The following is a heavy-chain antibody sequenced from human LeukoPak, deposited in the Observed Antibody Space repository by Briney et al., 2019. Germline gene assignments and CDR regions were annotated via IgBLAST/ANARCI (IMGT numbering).Heavy chain of an antibody. CDR3: AGTYYYDSSGYYNWFDP. CDR1: GGTFSSYA. D-gene: IGHD3-22*01. J-gene: IGHJ5*02. V-gene: IGHV1-69*06. Sequence: SVKVSYEASGGTFSSYAISWVRQAPGQWLEWMGGIIPIFGTANYAQKFQGRVTITADKSTSTAYMGLSSLRSEDTAVYYCAGTYYYDSSGYYNWFDPWGQGTLVTVSS. CDR2: IIPIFGTA.